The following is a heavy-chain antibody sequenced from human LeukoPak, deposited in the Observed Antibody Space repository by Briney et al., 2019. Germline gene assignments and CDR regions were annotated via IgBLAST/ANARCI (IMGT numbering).Heavy chain of an antibody. Sequence: SETLSLTCTVSGGSISSYYWSWIRQPPGKGLEWIGYIYYSGSTNYNPSLKSRVTISVDTSKNQFSLKLSSVTAADTAVYYCARDESGNSEYYYDTSGYYYAYWGQGTLVTVSS. CDR3: ARDESGNSEYYYDTSGYYYAY. D-gene: IGHD3-22*01. V-gene: IGHV4-59*01. J-gene: IGHJ4*02. CDR2: IYYSGST. CDR1: GGSISSYY.